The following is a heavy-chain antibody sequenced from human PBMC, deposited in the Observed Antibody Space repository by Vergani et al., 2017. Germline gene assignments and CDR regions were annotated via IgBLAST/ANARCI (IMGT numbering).Heavy chain of an antibody. CDR1: GYSFTSYW. J-gene: IGHJ5*02. CDR2: IYPGDSDT. Sequence: VQLVQSGAEVKKPGESLKISCKGSGYSFTSYWIGWVRQMPGKGLEWMGIIYPGDSDTRYSPSFQGQVTISADKSISTAYLQWRSLKASDTDMYDCARAGYYYGSGSYFMGWFDPWGQGTLVTVSS. CDR3: ARAGYYYGSGSYFMGWFDP. V-gene: IGHV5-51*01. D-gene: IGHD3-10*01.